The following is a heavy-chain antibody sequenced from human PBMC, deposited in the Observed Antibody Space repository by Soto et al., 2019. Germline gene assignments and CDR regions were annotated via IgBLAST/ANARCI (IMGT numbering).Heavy chain of an antibody. D-gene: IGHD3-9*01. V-gene: IGHV4-39*01. J-gene: IGHJ5*02. CDR3: AGRLANNYFDP. Sequence: SETLSLTCTVSGGSINKINYYWGWIRQPPGKGLEWIGSVYFTGSFYYNPSLRSRVTIFADTSKNQFSLHLTSVTAADTAVYYCAGRLANNYFDPWGQGTLVTVS. CDR1: GGSINKINYY. CDR2: VYFTGSF.